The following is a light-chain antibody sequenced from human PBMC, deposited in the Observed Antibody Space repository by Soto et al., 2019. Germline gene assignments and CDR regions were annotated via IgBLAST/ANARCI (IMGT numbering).Light chain of an antibody. Sequence: EIVLTQSPATLSLSPGEGATLSCRASQSVSSYLAWYQQKPGQAPRLLIYDASNRATGIPARFSGSGSGTDFTLTISSLEPEDFAVYYCQQRSNWLPITFGQGTRLDIK. CDR2: DAS. CDR3: QQRSNWLPIT. CDR1: QSVSSY. J-gene: IGKJ5*01. V-gene: IGKV3-11*01.